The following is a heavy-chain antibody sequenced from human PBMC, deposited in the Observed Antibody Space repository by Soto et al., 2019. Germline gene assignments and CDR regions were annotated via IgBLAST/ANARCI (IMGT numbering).Heavy chain of an antibody. V-gene: IGHV3-21*01. J-gene: IGHJ5*02. D-gene: IGHD3-10*01. CDR3: ARDNGEFDP. CDR1: GFTFSSYT. CDR2: ISSSSTYI. Sequence: PGGSLRLSCAASGFTFSSYTMSRVRQAPGKGLEWVSSISSSSTYIYYADSVKGRFTISRDNAKNSLYLQMNSLRAEDTAVYYCARDNGEFDPWGQGTLVTVSS.